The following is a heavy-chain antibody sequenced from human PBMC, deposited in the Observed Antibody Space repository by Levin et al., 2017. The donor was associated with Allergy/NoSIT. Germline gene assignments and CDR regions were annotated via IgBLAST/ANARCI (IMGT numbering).Heavy chain of an antibody. J-gene: IGHJ6*02. D-gene: IGHD6-13*01. V-gene: IGHV4-59*01. CDR2: IYYSGST. CDR3: ARDRTKAAAGGGHYYYGMDG. CDR1: VGSITNYY. Sequence: SQTLSLTCTVSVGSITNYYWSWIRQPPGKGLEWIGYIYYSGSTNYNPSLKSRVTISVDTSKNQFSLKLSSVTAADSAVYYWARDRTKAAAGGGHYYYGMDGWGQGTMVTVAS.